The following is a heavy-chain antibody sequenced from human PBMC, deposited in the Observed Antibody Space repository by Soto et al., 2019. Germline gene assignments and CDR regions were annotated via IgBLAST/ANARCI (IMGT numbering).Heavy chain of an antibody. CDR1: GFTFSSYW. CDR2: ISDSGGST. CDR3: AKSLSCSGSRCSDY. Sequence: SLRLSCAASGFTFSSYWMHWVRQASGKGLVWVSRISDSGGSTYYVDSVKGRFTISRDNSKNTLYLQMNSLRAEDTAIYYCAKSLSCSGSRCSDYWGQGTLVTVSS. J-gene: IGHJ4*02. V-gene: IGHV3-23*01. D-gene: IGHD2-15*01.